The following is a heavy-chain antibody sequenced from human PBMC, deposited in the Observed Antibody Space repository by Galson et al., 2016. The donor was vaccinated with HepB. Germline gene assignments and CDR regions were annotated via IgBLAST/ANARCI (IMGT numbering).Heavy chain of an antibody. CDR1: GNAFSNNG. Sequence: SLRLSCAASGNAFSNNGMHWVRQAPGKGLEWVAVISYDGNNQYYRDSVKGRFTISRDNSKNTLFLQVNSLRPEDTAVYYCAKLLSRLGDGYKSNSDYWGQGTLVTVSS. V-gene: IGHV3-30*18. D-gene: IGHD5-24*01. J-gene: IGHJ4*02. CDR2: ISYDGNNQ. CDR3: AKLLSRLGDGYKSNSDY.